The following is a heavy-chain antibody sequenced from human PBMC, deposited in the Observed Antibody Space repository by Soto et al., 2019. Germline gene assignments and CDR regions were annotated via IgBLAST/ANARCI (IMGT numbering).Heavy chain of an antibody. J-gene: IGHJ5*02. Sequence: SETLSLACTVSGGSISSGGYYWSWIRQHPGKGLEWIGYIYYSGSTYYNPSLKSRVTISVDTSKNQFSLKLSSVTAADTAVYYCARDYGDYVYWFHPSGQGTLVTVSS. CDR1: GGSISSGGYY. D-gene: IGHD4-17*01. V-gene: IGHV4-31*03. CDR2: IYYSGST. CDR3: ARDYGDYVYWFHP.